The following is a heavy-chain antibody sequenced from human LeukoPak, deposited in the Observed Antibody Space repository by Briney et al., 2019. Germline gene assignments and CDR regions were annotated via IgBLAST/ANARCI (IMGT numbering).Heavy chain of an antibody. J-gene: IGHJ4*02. CDR2: INHSGST. Sequence: SETLSLICTVSGGAISSSSYYWGWIRQPPGKGLEWIGEINHSGSTNYNPSLKSRVTISVDTSKNQFSLKLSSVTAADTAVYYCARGGYSSSSFDYWGQGTLVTVSS. CDR3: ARGGYSSSSFDY. D-gene: IGHD6-6*01. V-gene: IGHV4-39*07. CDR1: GGAISSSSYY.